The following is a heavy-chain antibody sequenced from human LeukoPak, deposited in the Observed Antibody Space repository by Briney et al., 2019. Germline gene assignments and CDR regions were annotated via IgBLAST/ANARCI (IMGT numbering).Heavy chain of an antibody. J-gene: IGHJ4*02. CDR1: GGSFSGYY. D-gene: IGHD3-22*01. V-gene: IGHV4-34*01. CDR2: INHSGST. CDR3: ARGVSSGYYSVYYFDY. Sequence: PSETLSLTCAVYGGSFSGYYWSWIRQPPEKGLEWIGEINHSGSTNYNPSLKSRVTISVDTSKNQFSLKLTSVTAADTAVYYCARGVSSGYYSVYYFDYWGQGTLVTVSS.